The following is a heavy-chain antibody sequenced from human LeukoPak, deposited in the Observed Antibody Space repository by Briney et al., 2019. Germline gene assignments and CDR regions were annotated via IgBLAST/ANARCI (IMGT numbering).Heavy chain of an antibody. CDR3: ARGGRDGPVDF. CDR2: VSYSGTT. D-gene: IGHD5-24*01. Sequence: SETLSLTCIVSVASVRSQYWNWLRQPPEKRLEWIGFVSYSGTTNYNPSLNGRVTISIDTSKNRVSLRLTSVTAADTAYYRCARGGRDGPVDFGGQGTLVTVSS. J-gene: IGHJ4*02. CDR1: VASVRSQY. V-gene: IGHV4-59*02.